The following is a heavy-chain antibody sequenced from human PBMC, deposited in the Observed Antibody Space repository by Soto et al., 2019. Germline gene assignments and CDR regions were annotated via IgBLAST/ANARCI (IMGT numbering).Heavy chain of an antibody. J-gene: IGHJ4*02. V-gene: IGHV3-74*01. CDR2: INSDGSST. Sequence: EVQLVEFGGGLAQPGGSLRLSCAASGFTFSSYWMFWVRQAPGEGLVWVSRINSDGSSTTYADSVKGRFTVSRDDAKDTLYLHMNSLRVEDTAGYYCARDGGYFDYWGQGILVTVSS. CDR1: GFTFSSYW. D-gene: IGHD3-10*01. CDR3: ARDGGYFDY.